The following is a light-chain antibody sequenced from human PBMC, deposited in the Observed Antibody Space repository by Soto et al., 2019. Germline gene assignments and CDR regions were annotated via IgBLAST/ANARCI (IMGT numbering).Light chain of an antibody. Sequence: EIVLRQSPATLSLSPRERATLSCRASQSVSSYLAWHQQKPGQAPRLLIYDASNRATGIPARFSGSGSGTDFTLTISSLEPEDFAVYYCQQRSNWPPRITFGQGTRLEIK. J-gene: IGKJ5*01. V-gene: IGKV3-11*01. CDR2: DAS. CDR3: QQRSNWPPRIT. CDR1: QSVSSY.